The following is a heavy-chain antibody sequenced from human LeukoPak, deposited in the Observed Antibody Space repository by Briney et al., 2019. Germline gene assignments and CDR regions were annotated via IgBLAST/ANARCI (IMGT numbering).Heavy chain of an antibody. J-gene: IGHJ4*02. V-gene: IGHV5-51*01. Sequence: GESLKISCKGSGHSFTSYWIGWGRQMPGKGLEWMGIIYPGDSDTRYSPSFQGQVTFSADKSIGTAYLHWSSLKASDTAMYYCARLVGSGVLNYFDYWGQGTPVTVSS. CDR3: ARLVGSGVLNYFDY. CDR1: GHSFTSYW. CDR2: IYPGDSDT. D-gene: IGHD1-26*01.